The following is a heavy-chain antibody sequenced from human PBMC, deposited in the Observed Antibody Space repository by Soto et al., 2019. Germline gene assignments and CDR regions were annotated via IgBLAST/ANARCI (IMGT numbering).Heavy chain of an antibody. D-gene: IGHD3-10*01. J-gene: IGHJ4*02. Sequence: EVQLVESGGGLVQPGGSLRLSCAASGFTFSSYWMHWVRQAPGKGLVWVSRIKSDGSNINYADYVKGRFTISRDNAKNTLSLQMNRLRAEDTAIYYCASGGFSGSGSFIQGDYWGQGTLVTVSS. V-gene: IGHV3-74*01. CDR1: GFTFSSYW. CDR3: ASGGFSGSGSFIQGDY. CDR2: IKSDGSNI.